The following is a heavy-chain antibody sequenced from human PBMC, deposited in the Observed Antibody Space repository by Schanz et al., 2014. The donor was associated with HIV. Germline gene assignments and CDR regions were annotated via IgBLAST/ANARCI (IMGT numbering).Heavy chain of an antibody. CDR2: ISFDGNDK. CDR3: ARESIGYSYDN. J-gene: IGHJ4*02. D-gene: IGHD5-18*01. Sequence: QVQLVESGGGVVQPGRSLRLSCATSGFTFSNYAFHWVRQAPGKGLEWVALISFDGNDKYYADSVKGRFTISRDNSKNTLSLQMNSLRTEDTAIYYCARESIGYSYDNWGQGALVTVSS. V-gene: IGHV3-30*03. CDR1: GFTFSNYA.